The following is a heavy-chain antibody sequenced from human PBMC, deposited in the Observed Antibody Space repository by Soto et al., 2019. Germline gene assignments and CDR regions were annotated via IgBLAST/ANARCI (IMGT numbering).Heavy chain of an antibody. CDR1: GGTFSSYT. J-gene: IGHJ6*02. V-gene: IGHV1-69*02. D-gene: IGHD4-17*01. CDR3: ARDLPPGGDYYDGMDV. Sequence: QVQLVQSGAEVKKPGSSVKVSCKASGGTFSSYTISWVRQAPGQGLEWMGRIIPILGIANYAQKFQGRVTITADKSTSTAYMELSSLRSEDTAVYYCARDLPPGGDYYDGMDVWGQGTTVTVSS. CDR2: IIPILGIA.